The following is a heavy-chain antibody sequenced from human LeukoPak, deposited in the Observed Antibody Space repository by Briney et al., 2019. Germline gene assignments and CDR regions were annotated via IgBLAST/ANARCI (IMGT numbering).Heavy chain of an antibody. Sequence: GGSLTLSWAASGLPFSSYAMSWVRQSPGKGLEWVSAISGGNGNTYYAYYADSVRGRFTISRDSSKDTLYLQMNSLRAEDTAVYYCAKFYDILTGYFDYWGQGTLVTVS. CDR3: AKFYDILTGYFDY. V-gene: IGHV3-23*01. CDR1: GLPFSSYA. J-gene: IGHJ4*02. D-gene: IGHD3-9*01. CDR2: ISGGNGNTYYA.